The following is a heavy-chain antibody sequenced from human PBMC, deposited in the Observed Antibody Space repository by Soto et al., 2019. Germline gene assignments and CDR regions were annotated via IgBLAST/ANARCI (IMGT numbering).Heavy chain of an antibody. CDR2: FYYSGST. CDR3: ARDQGYSYGSLDY. V-gene: IGHV4-30-4*01. J-gene: IGHJ4*02. CDR1: GGSITSGDYY. D-gene: IGHD5-18*01. Sequence: QVQLQESGPGLVKPSQTLSLTCTVSGGSITSGDYYWSWIRQPPGKGLEWIGFFYYSGSTYYNPSLQSRVTIAFDTSKDQFSLKLSSVTAADTAVYYCARDQGYSYGSLDYWGQGMLVTVAS.